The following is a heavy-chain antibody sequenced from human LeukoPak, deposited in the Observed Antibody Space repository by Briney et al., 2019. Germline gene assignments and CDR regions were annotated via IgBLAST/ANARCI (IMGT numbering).Heavy chain of an antibody. CDR3: ARDFIGYGDYVLSY. CDR1: GYIFTSYN. CDR2: INPSGGST. J-gene: IGHJ4*02. V-gene: IGHV1-46*01. D-gene: IGHD4-17*01. Sequence: GASVKVSCKASGYIFTSYNIYWVRQAPGQGLERMGIINPSGGSTNYAQKFQGRVTMTRDMSTSTVYMELRSLRSDDTAVYYCARDFIGYGDYVLSYWGQGTLVTVSS.